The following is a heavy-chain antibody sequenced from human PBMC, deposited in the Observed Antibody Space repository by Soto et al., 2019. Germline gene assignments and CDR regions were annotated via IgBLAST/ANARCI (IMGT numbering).Heavy chain of an antibody. CDR3: ARRDCSSTSCYFDY. Sequence: SETLSLTCTVSSDPISSYYWSWIRQPPGKGLEWIGYIHYSGSTNYNPSLKSRVTISVDTSKNQFSLKLRSVTAADTAVYYCARRDCSSTSCYFDYWGQGTLVTVSS. CDR1: SDPISSYY. D-gene: IGHD2-2*01. J-gene: IGHJ4*02. V-gene: IGHV4-59*01. CDR2: IHYSGST.